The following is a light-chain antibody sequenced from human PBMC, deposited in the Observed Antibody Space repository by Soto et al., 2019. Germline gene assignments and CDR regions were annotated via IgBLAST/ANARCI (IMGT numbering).Light chain of an antibody. Sequence: DIQMTQSPSTLSASAGDRVTITCRASQSITSWLGWYQQKPGKAPNLLIYDVSTLESGVPSRFSGSGSGTEFTLTISSLQPDDSATYYCQQYNSYPYTFGQGTKLEIK. J-gene: IGKJ2*01. CDR1: QSITSW. CDR3: QQYNSYPYT. CDR2: DVS. V-gene: IGKV1-5*01.